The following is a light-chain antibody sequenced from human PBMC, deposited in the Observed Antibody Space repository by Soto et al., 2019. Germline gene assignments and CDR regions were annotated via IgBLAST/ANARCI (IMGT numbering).Light chain of an antibody. V-gene: IGKV1-39*01. J-gene: IGKJ4*01. CDR1: QSISSY. Sequence: DIQMTQSPSSLSASVGDSVTITFRASQSISSYLYCYQQKPGKAPKLLIYAASRLQSGVPSRFSGSGSGTDFTLTISSLQPEDFATYYCQQSYSTPLTFGGGTNVESK. CDR3: QQSYSTPLT. CDR2: AAS.